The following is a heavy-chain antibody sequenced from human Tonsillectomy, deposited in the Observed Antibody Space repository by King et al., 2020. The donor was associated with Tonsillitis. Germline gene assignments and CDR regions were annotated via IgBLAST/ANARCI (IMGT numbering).Heavy chain of an antibody. CDR3: ARGTYYDFSPEDY. CDR1: GFTFSSYA. V-gene: IGHV3-30*01. D-gene: IGHD3-22*01. Sequence: VQLVESGGGIVQPGRSLRLSCAASGFTFSSYAMHWVRQAPGKGLEWVAVISYDGSNKYYADSVKGRFTISRDSSKNTLYLQMDSLSAEDTAVYYCARGTYYDFSPEDYWGQGTLVTVSS. J-gene: IGHJ4*02. CDR2: ISYDGSNK.